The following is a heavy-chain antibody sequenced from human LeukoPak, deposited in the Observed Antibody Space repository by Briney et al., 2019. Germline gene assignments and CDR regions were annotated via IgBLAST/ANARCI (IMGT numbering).Heavy chain of an antibody. CDR1: GFIFSSYA. D-gene: IGHD4-23*01. CDR3: ARAPDPVDYYYGMDV. Sequence: GGSLRLSCAASGFIFSSYAMHWVRQAPGKGLEWVAVISYDGSNKYCADSVKGRFTISRDNSKNTLYLQMNSLRAEDSAVYYCARAPDPVDYYYGMDVWGQGTTVTVSS. CDR2: ISYDGSNK. V-gene: IGHV3-30-3*01. J-gene: IGHJ6*02.